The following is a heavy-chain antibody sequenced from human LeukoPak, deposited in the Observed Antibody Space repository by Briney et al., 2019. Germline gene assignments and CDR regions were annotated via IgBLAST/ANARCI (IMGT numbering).Heavy chain of an antibody. V-gene: IGHV1-69*05. CDR2: IIPIFGTA. J-gene: IGHJ6*03. D-gene: IGHD2-21*02. Sequence: SVKVSCKASGGILHSYGISWVRQAPGQGLEWMGGIIPIFGTADYAQRFQGRVTITTDESTSTTYMELSSLRSEDTAMYFCARDDLTAHYMDVWGKGTAVTVSS. CDR1: GGILHSYG. CDR3: ARDDLTAHYMDV.